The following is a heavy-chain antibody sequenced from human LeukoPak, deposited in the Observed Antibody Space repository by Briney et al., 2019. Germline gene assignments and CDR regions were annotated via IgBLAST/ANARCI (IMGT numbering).Heavy chain of an antibody. CDR2: ISSSSITI. CDR3: ARDRGGSYSAIDY. D-gene: IGHD2-15*01. Sequence: GGSLRLSCAASGFTFSGYSLNWVRQAPGKGLEWVSFISSSSITIYYADSVKGRFTISRDNAEKSLYLQMNSLRAEDTAVYYCARDRGGSYSAIDYWGQGTLVTVSS. J-gene: IGHJ4*02. V-gene: IGHV3-48*04. CDR1: GFTFSGYS.